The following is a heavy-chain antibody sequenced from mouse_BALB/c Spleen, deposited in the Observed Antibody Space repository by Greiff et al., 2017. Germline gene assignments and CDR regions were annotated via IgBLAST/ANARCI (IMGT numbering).Heavy chain of an antibody. Sequence: QVQLKESGAELVRPGASVTLSCKASGYTFTDYEMHWVKQTPVHGLEWIGAIDPETGGTAYNQKFKGKATLTADKSSSTAYMELRSLTSEDSAVYYCTRPRDYYFDYWGQGTTLTVSS. CDR1: GYTFTDYE. J-gene: IGHJ2*01. CDR3: TRPRDYYFDY. V-gene: IGHV1-15*01. CDR2: IDPETGGT.